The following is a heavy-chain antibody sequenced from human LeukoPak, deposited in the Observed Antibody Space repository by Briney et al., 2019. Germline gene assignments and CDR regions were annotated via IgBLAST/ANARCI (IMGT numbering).Heavy chain of an antibody. V-gene: IGHV1-8*01. Sequence: GASVKVSCKASGYTFTSYDINWVRQAPGQGLEWMGWMNPNSGNTGYAQKFQGWVIMTRDTSISTAYMELSRLRSDDTAVYYCARKDTAMVTDAFDIWGQGTMVTVSS. CDR1: GYTFTSYD. CDR2: MNPNSGNT. J-gene: IGHJ3*02. CDR3: ARKDTAMVTDAFDI. D-gene: IGHD5-18*01.